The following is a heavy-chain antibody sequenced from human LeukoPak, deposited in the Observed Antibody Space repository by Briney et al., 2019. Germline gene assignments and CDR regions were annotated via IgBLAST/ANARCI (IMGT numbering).Heavy chain of an antibody. CDR2: MNPNSGAT. D-gene: IGHD3-22*01. V-gene: IGHV1-8*01. CDR3: ARPWDSGGYFGSRLDY. Sequence: GASVTVSCTASGYTFTSYDFNWLRQATGQGPEWMGWMNPNSGATGYAQKFQGRITMTRSASINTAYMELTDLRSEDTAVYYCARPWDSGGYFGSRLDYWGQGTLVTVSS. CDR1: GYTFTSYD. J-gene: IGHJ4*02.